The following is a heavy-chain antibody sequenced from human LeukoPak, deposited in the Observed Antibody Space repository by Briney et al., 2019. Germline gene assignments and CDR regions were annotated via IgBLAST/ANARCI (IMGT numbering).Heavy chain of an antibody. CDR2: ISGSADST. J-gene: IGHJ4*02. CDR1: GFTFGSYA. Sequence: GGSLRLSCAASGFTFGSYAMSWVRQAPGKGLEWVSTISGSADSTHYTDSAKGRFTISRDNSKNTLYLQMSSLSAEDTAVYYCAKGIGGTLFDYWGQGTLVTVSS. D-gene: IGHD4-23*01. CDR3: AKGIGGTLFDY. V-gene: IGHV3-23*01.